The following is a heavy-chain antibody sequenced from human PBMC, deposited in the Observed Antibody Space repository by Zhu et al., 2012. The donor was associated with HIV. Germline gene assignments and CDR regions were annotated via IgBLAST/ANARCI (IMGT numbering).Heavy chain of an antibody. J-gene: IGHJ1*01. CDR3: AGQIAVADARPGYFDR. CDR1: GASFSSYY. CDR2: INHSGNT. D-gene: IGHD2-21*01. Sequence: QVQLQQWGAGLLKPSETLSLTCAVYGASFSSYYWTWLRQSPGKGLERIGDINHSGNTNYNSSFKSRVTISIDNSKNQFSLSLKSVTADDSAVYFCAGQIAVADARPGYFDRWGQDTLVTVSS. V-gene: IGHV4-34*01.